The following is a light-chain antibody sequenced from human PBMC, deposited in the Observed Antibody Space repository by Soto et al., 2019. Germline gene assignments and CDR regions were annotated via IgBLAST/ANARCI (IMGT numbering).Light chain of an antibody. V-gene: IGKV1-5*03. CDR1: QSISRQ. CDR3: LQYQSYWT. Sequence: DIQMTQSPSTLSASVGDRVSITCRASQSISRQLAWYQQKPGKAPNLLIYQASNLETGVPSRFTGSGSGTEFTLTISILQPDGLAPYYCLQYQSYWTFGQGTKVEVK. J-gene: IGKJ1*01. CDR2: QAS.